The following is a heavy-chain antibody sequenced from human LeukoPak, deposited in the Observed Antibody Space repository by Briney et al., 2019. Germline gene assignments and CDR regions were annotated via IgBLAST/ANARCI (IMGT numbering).Heavy chain of an antibody. CDR3: ARASTKSPLRFVLLFDH. J-gene: IGHJ4*02. CDR1: GFNVNRNY. V-gene: IGHV3-53*01. Sequence: PGGSLRLSCTLSGFNVNRNYMGRVRQAPGKGLEWVSVIYTGGTVHYADSVKGRFTISRDDSKNTLYLQMSHLRAEDTAVYYCARASTKSPLRFVLLFDHWGQGTLVTVSS. D-gene: IGHD3-10*01. CDR2: IYTGGTV.